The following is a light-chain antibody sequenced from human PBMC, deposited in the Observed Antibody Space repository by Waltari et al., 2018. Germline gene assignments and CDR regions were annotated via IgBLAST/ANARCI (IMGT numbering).Light chain of an antibody. CDR1: RLRSYS. J-gene: IGLJ2*01. V-gene: IGLV3-19*01. Sequence: SSELTQAPAVSVAMGQTVRITCPGDRLRSYSASWYQQRPGQAPILVIYDKNNRPSGVPDRFSGSSSHNTGSLTITGAQAEDEASYYCHSRDASGVAGSFGGGTKLTVL. CDR2: DKN. CDR3: HSRDASGVAGS.